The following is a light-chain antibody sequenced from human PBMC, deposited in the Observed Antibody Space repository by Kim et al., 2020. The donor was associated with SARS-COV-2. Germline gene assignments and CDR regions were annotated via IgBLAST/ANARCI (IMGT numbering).Light chain of an antibody. V-gene: IGKV3-11*01. J-gene: IGKJ3*01. CDR2: DAS. Sequence: EIVLTQSPATLSLSPGERATLSCRASQSVTTYLAWYQHKPGQTPRLLIYDASNRAPGIPARFSGSGSGTDFTLTISSLEPEDFAGDYCQQRANWPLTFGPGTKVDIK. CDR3: QQRANWPLT. CDR1: QSVTTY.